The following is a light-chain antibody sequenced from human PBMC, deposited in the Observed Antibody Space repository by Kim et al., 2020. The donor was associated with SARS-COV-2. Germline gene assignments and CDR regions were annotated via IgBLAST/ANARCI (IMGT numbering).Light chain of an antibody. V-gene: IGKV3-11*01. Sequence: LSPGERATLSCRASQGVDNYLAWYQQKPGQAPRLLIYDASNRATGIPARFSGSGSGTDFIFTISSLEPEDFAIYFCQQRKSWPLTFGGGTKVDIK. J-gene: IGKJ4*01. CDR2: DAS. CDR1: QGVDNY. CDR3: QQRKSWPLT.